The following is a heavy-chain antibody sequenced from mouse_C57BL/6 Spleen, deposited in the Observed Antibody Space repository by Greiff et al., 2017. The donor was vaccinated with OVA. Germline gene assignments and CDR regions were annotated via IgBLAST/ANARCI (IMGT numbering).Heavy chain of an antibody. Sequence: VQLQQSVAELVRPGASVKLSCTASGFNIKNTYMHWVKQRPEQGLEWIGRIDPANGNTKYAPKFPGKATITADTSSTTAYLQLSSLTSEDAAIYYCASDYYGSSYWWYFDGWGTGATVTVSS. CDR2: IDPANGNT. J-gene: IGHJ1*03. V-gene: IGHV14-3*01. CDR1: GFNIKNTY. D-gene: IGHD1-1*01. CDR3: ASDYYGSSYWWYFDG.